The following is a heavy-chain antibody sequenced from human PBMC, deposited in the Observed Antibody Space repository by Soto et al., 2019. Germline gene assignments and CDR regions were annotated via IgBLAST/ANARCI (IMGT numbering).Heavy chain of an antibody. CDR1: GDTFSNYW. V-gene: IGHV5-51*01. D-gene: IGHD2-15*01. CDR3: ARQSDGGKFDY. J-gene: IGHJ4*02. Sequence: ESLKISCQASGDTFSNYWIGWVRQMPGQGLEWMGIINPGDSDTRYNPSLQGQVTFSVDKSITTAYLQWSSLRASDTAMYYCARQSDGGKFDYWGQGTLVTVSS. CDR2: INPGDSDT.